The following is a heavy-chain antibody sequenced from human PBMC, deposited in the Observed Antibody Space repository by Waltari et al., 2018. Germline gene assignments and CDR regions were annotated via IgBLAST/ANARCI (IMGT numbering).Heavy chain of an antibody. CDR1: GYTFTSYD. CDR3: ARSHRVLRYFWGPKGFDP. CDR2: MNPNSGNT. Sequence: QVQLVQSGAEVKKPGASVKVSCKASGYTFTSYDINWVRQAHGQGLEWMGWMNPNSGNTGYAQKFQGRVTITRNTSISTAYMELSSLRSEDTAVYYCARSHRVLRYFWGPKGFDPWGQGTLVTVSS. V-gene: IGHV1-8*03. J-gene: IGHJ5*02. D-gene: IGHD3-9*01.